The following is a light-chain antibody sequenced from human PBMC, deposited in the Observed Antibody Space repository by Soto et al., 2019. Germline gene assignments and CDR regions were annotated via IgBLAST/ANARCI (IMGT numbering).Light chain of an antibody. CDR2: DAS. J-gene: IGKJ2*01. V-gene: IGKV3-11*01. CDR3: QQRSNWSPYT. CDR1: QSVSSY. Sequence: EIVLTQSPATLSLSPGERATLSCRASQSVSSYLAWYQQKPGQAPRLLIYDASNRATGIPARFSVSGSGTDFTLTISNLEPEDFAVYYCQQRSNWSPYTFGQGTKLEIK.